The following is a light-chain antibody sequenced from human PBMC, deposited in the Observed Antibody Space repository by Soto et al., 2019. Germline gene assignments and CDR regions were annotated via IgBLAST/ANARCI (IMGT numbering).Light chain of an antibody. CDR1: QVIGNY. J-gene: IGKJ3*01. Sequence: DVQMTQSPSSLSASVGDSVTITCRASQVIGNYLAWYQQKPGKVPKLLIYGASTLQSGVPSRFRGSGSGTDFSLTISSLQPEDVATYYCQKYISAPFTFGPGTSVDI. CDR3: QKYISAPFT. V-gene: IGKV1-27*01. CDR2: GAS.